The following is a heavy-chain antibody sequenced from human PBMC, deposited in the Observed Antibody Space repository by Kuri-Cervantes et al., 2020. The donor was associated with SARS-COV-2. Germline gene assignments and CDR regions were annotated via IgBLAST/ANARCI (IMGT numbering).Heavy chain of an antibody. CDR3: AREERYCVGDCYYFDY. D-gene: IGHD2-21*01. CDR2: TYYRSKWYN. CDR1: GDSVSSNSAA. J-gene: IGHJ4*02. Sequence: SQAFSLTCAISGDSVSSNSAAWNWIRQSPSRGLEWLGRTYYRSKWYNDYAVCMKSRITINPDTSKNQLSLQLNSVTPEDKAVYYCAREERYCVGDCYYFDYWGQGTLVTVSS. V-gene: IGHV6-1*01.